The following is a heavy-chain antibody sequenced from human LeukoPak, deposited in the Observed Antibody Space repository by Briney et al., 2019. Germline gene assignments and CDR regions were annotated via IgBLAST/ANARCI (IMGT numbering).Heavy chain of an antibody. CDR3: ARDPGTDSSGYTWYFDL. CDR1: GFTFSSYW. CDR2: INSDGTFT. V-gene: IGHV3-74*01. Sequence: GGSLRLSCAASGFTFSSYWMHWVRQAPGKGLVWVSRINSDGTFTSYADSVKGRFTISRDNAKNSLYLQMNSLRAEDTAVYYCARDPGTDSSGYTWYFDLWGRGTLVTVSS. D-gene: IGHD3-22*01. J-gene: IGHJ2*01.